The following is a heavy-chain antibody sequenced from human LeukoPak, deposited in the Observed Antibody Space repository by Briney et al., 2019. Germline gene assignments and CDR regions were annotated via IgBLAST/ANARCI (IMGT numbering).Heavy chain of an antibody. V-gene: IGHV3-7*01. J-gene: IGHJ2*01. D-gene: IGHD4-11*01. Sequence: PGGSLRLSCAASGFSVSNDYMIWVRQAPGKGLEWVANIKQDASEKYYVDSVKGRFTISRDNAKNSLFVQMNSLRVEDTALYFCARLTSEGCFDFWGRGTLVTVSS. CDR1: GFSVSNDY. CDR3: ARLTSEGCFDF. CDR2: IKQDASEK.